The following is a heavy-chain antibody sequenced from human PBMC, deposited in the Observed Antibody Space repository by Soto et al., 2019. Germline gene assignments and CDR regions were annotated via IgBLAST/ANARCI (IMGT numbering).Heavy chain of an antibody. CDR2: INSAGTTT. J-gene: IGHJ4*02. CDR3: AREASGTYFVDY. Sequence: PGGSLRLSCAASGFTFSGNWMHWVRQGLGKGLVWVSRINSAGTTTTYADSVTGRFSMSRDNAKKTVYLQMDSLTAEDTAVYFCAREASGTYFVDYWGQGTLVTVSS. CDR1: GFTFSGNW. D-gene: IGHD1-26*01. V-gene: IGHV3-74*01.